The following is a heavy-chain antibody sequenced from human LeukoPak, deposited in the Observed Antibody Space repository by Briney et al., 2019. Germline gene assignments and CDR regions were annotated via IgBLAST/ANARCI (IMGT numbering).Heavy chain of an antibody. CDR1: GFTFSSYG. CDR3: ARDGAAAGSLDLYYFDY. V-gene: IGHV3-30*03. J-gene: IGHJ4*02. CDR2: ISYDGSNK. Sequence: GGSLRLSCAASGFTFSSYGMHWVRQAPGKGLEWVAVISYDGSNKYYADSVKGRFTISRDNSKNTLYLQMNSLRAEDTAVYYCARDGAAAGSLDLYYFDYWGQGTLVTVSS. D-gene: IGHD6-13*01.